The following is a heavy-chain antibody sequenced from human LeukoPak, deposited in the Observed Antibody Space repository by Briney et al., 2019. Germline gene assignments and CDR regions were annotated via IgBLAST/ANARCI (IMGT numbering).Heavy chain of an antibody. CDR2: ISSGSSTI. D-gene: IGHD6-13*01. CDR1: GFTFRSYS. V-gene: IGHV3-48*01. J-gene: IGHJ4*02. CDR3: ARDPDSSSWPYYFDY. Sequence: GGSLRLSCSASGFTFRSYSMNWVRQAPGKGLEWVSYISSGSSTIYYADSVKGRFTISRDNAKNSLYLQMNSLRAEDTAVYYCARDPDSSSWPYYFDYWGQGTLVAVSS.